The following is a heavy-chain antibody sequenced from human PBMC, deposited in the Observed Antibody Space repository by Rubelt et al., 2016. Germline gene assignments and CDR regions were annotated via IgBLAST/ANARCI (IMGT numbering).Heavy chain of an antibody. V-gene: IGHV3-23*01. Sequence: GKGLEWVPAISGSGGSTYYADSVKGRFTISRDNSKNTLYLQMNSLRAEDTAVYYCARDRGSGRLWVDPWGQGTLVTVSS. D-gene: IGHD3-10*01. J-gene: IGHJ5*02. CDR2: ISGSGGST. CDR3: ARDRGSGRLWVDP.